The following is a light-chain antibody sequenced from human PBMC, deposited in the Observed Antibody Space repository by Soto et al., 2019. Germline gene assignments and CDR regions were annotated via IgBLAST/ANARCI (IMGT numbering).Light chain of an antibody. CDR2: EVN. J-gene: IGLJ1*01. V-gene: IGLV2-8*01. CDR3: SSYAGSSNV. CDR1: SSDVGGYNY. Sequence: QSVLTQPPAASWSPGQSVAISCTGASSDVGGYNYVSWYQQHPGKAPKLMIYEVNKRPSVVPDRFSGSKSGNTASLTVSGIQAEDEADYYCSSYAGSSNVFGTGTKVTVL.